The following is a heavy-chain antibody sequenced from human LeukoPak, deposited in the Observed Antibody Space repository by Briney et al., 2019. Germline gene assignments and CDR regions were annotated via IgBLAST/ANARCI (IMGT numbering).Heavy chain of an antibody. D-gene: IGHD5-24*01. V-gene: IGHV4-39*01. CDR3: ARLREGLPFDY. J-gene: IGHJ4*02. CDR1: GGSISSSSYY. Sequence: SETLSLIYTVSGGSISSSSYYWGWIRQPPGKGLEWIGSIYYSGSTYYNPSLKSRVTISVDTSKNQFSLKLSSVTAADTAVYYCARLREGLPFDYWGQGTLVTVSS. CDR2: IYYSGST.